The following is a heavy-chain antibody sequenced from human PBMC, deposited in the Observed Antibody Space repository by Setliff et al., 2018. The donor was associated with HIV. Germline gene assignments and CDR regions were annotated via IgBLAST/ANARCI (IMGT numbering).Heavy chain of an antibody. J-gene: IGHJ5*02. CDR2: IHPSGGST. V-gene: IGHV1-46*01. CDR3: ARVRYCSGGSCYGGEYWFDP. D-gene: IGHD2-15*01. CDR1: GYTFTSHY. Sequence: GASVKVSCKASGYTFTSHYIHWVRQAPGQGLEWMGVIHPSGGSTSYAQSFQDRVTMTRDTSTSTVYMELSSLRSEDTAVYYCARVRYCSGGSCYGGEYWFDPWGQGTLVTVS.